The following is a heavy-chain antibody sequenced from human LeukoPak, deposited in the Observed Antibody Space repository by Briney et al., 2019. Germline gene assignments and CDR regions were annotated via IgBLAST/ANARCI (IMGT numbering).Heavy chain of an antibody. V-gene: IGHV3-74*01. D-gene: IGHD6-6*01. CDR3: ASLFLCYGCSSSSDSFNI. J-gene: IGHJ3*02. Sequence: GGSLRLSCAASGFTFSRYWMHWVRQAPGKGLVWVSRINSDGSSTSYADSAKGRFTISRDNAKNTLYLQMDSLRAEDTAVYYCASLFLCYGCSSSSDSFNIWGQGTMVTVSS. CDR1: GFTFSRYW. CDR2: INSDGSST.